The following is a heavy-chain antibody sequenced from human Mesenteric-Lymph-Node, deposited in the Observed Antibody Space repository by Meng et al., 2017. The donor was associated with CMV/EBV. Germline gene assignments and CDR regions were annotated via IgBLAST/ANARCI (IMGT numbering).Heavy chain of an antibody. V-gene: IGHV3-11*01. CDR1: GFIFSDYY. CDR3: ARGGYQYVDY. Sequence: GESLKISCAASGFIFSDYYMSWLRQAPGKGLEWVSYISISGNIMYYADSVKGRFTISRDNAENSLYLQMNSLRAEDTAVYYCARGGYQYVDYWGQGTLVTVSS. J-gene: IGHJ4*02. CDR2: ISISGNIM. D-gene: IGHD3-16*02.